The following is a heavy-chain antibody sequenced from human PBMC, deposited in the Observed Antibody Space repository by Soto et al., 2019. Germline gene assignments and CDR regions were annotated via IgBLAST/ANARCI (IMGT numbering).Heavy chain of an antibody. CDR2: ISAYNGNT. CDR1: GYTFTTYG. J-gene: IGHJ4*02. CDR3: ARVRRGDLSFDY. Sequence: QVQLVQSGAEVKKPGASMKVSCKASGYTFTTYGISWVRQAPGQGLEWMGWISAYNGNTNYAQKFEGRVTMTTDTSTTTAYMEVRSLRSVDTAVYYCARVRRGDLSFDYWGQGTLVIVSS. D-gene: IGHD3-16*02. V-gene: IGHV1-18*04.